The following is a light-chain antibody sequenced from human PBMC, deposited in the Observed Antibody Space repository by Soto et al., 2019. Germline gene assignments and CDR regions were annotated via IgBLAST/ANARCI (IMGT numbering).Light chain of an antibody. CDR1: SSNVGSNY. Sequence: QSVLTQPPSASGTPGQRVTISCSGSSSNVGSNYVYWYQQVPGTAPILLMHWDGQRPSGVPDQFSGSKSGTSASLAISGLRSEDEADYYCAAWDDSLSGVVFGGGTKVTVL. V-gene: IGLV1-47*01. CDR3: AAWDDSLSGVV. CDR2: WDG. J-gene: IGLJ3*02.